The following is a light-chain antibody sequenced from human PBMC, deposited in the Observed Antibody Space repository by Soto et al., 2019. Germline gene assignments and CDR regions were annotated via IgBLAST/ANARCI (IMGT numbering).Light chain of an antibody. CDR2: AAS. Sequence: DIQMTQSPSSLSASVEDRGIITCRASRSISNHLNWYQQKPGKAPKLLIFAASSLQSGVPSRFSGSRSGPDFTLTISSLQPEDFATYYCQQSYSSPPTFGQGTKGDIK. V-gene: IGKV1-39*01. CDR1: RSISNH. J-gene: IGKJ1*01. CDR3: QQSYSSPPT.